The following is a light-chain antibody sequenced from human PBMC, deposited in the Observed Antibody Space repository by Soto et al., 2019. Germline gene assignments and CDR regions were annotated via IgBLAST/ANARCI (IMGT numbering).Light chain of an antibody. CDR3: QHHGDLIG. V-gene: IGKV3-20*01. CDR1: QTINNNY. Sequence: IILTQSPGTLSLSPGERVTLSCKASQTINNNYVAWYQQRPGRAPRLLVYGASARATGIPDRFRGSGAGTGFTLTISRLEPEDFAVYYCQHHGDLIGFGGGTKV. CDR2: GAS. J-gene: IGKJ4*02.